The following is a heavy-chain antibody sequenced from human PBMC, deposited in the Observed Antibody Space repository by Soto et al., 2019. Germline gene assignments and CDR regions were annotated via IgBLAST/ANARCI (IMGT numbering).Heavy chain of an antibody. Sequence: QVQLVQSGAEMKKPGASVKLSCKTSGLNYNTYAIHLVRQAPVQGLEWMGWINAGNGDTRYSQNFQGRVTLTRDTSASTVYMDLDSLKSEDTGLYYCARAISGYVTWGQGTLVTVSS. V-gene: IGHV1-3*01. D-gene: IGHD5-12*01. CDR1: GLNYNTYA. CDR3: ARAISGYVT. CDR2: INAGNGDT. J-gene: IGHJ4*02.